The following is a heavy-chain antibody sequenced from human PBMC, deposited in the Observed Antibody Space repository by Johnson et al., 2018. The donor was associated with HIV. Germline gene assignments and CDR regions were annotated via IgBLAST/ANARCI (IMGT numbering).Heavy chain of an antibody. CDR3: AKEGEAFDI. V-gene: IGHV3-66*01. Sequence: VQLLESGGGVVQPGRSLRLSCAASGFTVSSNYMSWVRQAPGKGLEWVSVIYSGGSTYYADSVKGRFTISRDNSTNTLYLQMNSLRAEDTAVYYCAKEGEAFDIWGQGTMVTVSS. D-gene: IGHD3-16*01. CDR1: GFTVSSNY. CDR2: IYSGGST. J-gene: IGHJ3*02.